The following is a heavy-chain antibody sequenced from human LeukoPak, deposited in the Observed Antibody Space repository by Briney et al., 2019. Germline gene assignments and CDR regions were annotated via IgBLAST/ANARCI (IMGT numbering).Heavy chain of an antibody. Sequence: SVKVSCKASGRTFISYAISWVRQAPGQGLEWMGGIIPIFGTANYAQKFQGRVTITADKSTSTAYMELSSLRSEDTAVYYCASVGYYDSSGRLDYWGQGTLATVSS. D-gene: IGHD3-22*01. CDR2: IIPIFGTA. J-gene: IGHJ4*02. V-gene: IGHV1-69*06. CDR1: GRTFISYA. CDR3: ASVGYYDSSGRLDY.